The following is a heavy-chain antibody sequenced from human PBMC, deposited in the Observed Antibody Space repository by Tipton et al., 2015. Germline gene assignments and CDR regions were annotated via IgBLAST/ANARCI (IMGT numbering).Heavy chain of an antibody. V-gene: IGHV4-4*07. D-gene: IGHD4-17*01. Sequence: TLSLTCTVSGGSISSYYWSWIRQPAGKGLEWIGRIYASGTTNYNPSLKSRVTMSVDTSKNQFSLRLSSVTAADTAVYYCARAPTTVTRYYYGMDVWGQGTTVTVSS. CDR3: ARAPTTVTRYYYGMDV. J-gene: IGHJ6*02. CDR1: GGSISSYY. CDR2: IYASGTT.